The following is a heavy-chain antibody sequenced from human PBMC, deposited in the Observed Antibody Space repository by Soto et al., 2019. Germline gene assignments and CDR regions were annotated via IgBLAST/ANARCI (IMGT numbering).Heavy chain of an antibody. CDR3: ARGRFRRGRYGMEV. Sequence: SETLSLTCTVSGGSISSGDYYWSWILHPPGKGLEWIGYIYYSGITYYNPSLKSRVTISVDTSKNQFSLKLSSVTAAGTAVYYCARGRFRRGRYGMEVWGPVTTVTVS. CDR1: GGSISSGDYY. V-gene: IGHV4-30-4*01. J-gene: IGHJ6*02. D-gene: IGHD3-10*01. CDR2: IYYSGIT.